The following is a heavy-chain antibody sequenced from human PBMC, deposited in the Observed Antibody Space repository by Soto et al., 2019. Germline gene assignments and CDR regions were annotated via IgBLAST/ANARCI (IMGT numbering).Heavy chain of an antibody. CDR1: GGSISSYY. J-gene: IGHJ4*02. Sequence: PSETLSLTCTVSGGSISSYYWSWIRQPPGKGLEWIGYIYYSGSTKYNPSLKSRVTISIDTSKNRFSLKLSSVTAADTAVYYCASDSDGSGYYWDYWGQGTLVTVSS. CDR2: IYYSGST. V-gene: IGHV4-59*01. D-gene: IGHD3-22*01. CDR3: ASDSDGSGYYWDY.